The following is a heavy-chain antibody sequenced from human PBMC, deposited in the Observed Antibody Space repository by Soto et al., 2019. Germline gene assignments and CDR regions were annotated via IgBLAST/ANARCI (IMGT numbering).Heavy chain of an antibody. J-gene: IGHJ4*02. D-gene: IGHD5-18*01. V-gene: IGHV1-69*01. CDR2: IIPIFGKA. CDR3: ARGGEVDTAMVNVLDY. Sequence: QVQLVQSGAEVKKPGSSVKVSCKASGGTFSSYAISWVRQAPGQGLEWMGGIIPIFGKANYAQKFQGRVTITADESTSTAYMELSSLRSEDTAVYYCARGGEVDTAMVNVLDYWGQGSLVTVSS. CDR1: GGTFSSYA.